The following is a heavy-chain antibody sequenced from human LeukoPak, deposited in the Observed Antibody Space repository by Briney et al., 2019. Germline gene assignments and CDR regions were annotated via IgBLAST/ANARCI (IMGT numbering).Heavy chain of an antibody. V-gene: IGHV5-51*01. CDR3: ARGPYAYTSSATLGSYNWFDP. CDR2: IYPGDSHT. D-gene: IGHD2-2*02. Sequence: HGESLKISCKGSGYSFPNYWIGWVRQMPGKGLEWMEIIYPGDSHTRYSPSFQDQVTISVDESISTAYLQWSSLKASDTAMYYCARGPYAYTSSATLGSYNWFDPWGQGSLVTVSS. CDR1: GYSFPNYW. J-gene: IGHJ5*02.